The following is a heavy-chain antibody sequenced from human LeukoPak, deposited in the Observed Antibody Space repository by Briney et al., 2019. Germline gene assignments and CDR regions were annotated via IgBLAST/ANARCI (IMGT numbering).Heavy chain of an antibody. CDR1: GFTFSSYA. D-gene: IGHD3-10*01. CDR2: ISSSGDST. V-gene: IGHV3-23*01. J-gene: IGHJ4*02. Sequence: GGSLRRSCAASGFTFSSYAMTWVRQAPGKGLEWVSGISSSGDSTYYADSVKGRFTISRDNSKNTLYLQMNSVRAEDTAVYYCAKDQLTVVRGVFDYWGQGTLVTVSS. CDR3: AKDQLTVVRGVFDY.